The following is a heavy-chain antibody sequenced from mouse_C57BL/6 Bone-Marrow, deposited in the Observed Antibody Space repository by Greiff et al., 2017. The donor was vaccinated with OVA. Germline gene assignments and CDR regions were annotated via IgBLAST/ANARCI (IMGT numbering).Heavy chain of an antibody. CDR1: GYSFTSCDY. CDR3: ARKRLWLPYWYFDV. CDR2: ISYDGST. Sequence: EVQRVESGPGLVKPSQSLSLSCSVTGYSFTSCDYWNWIRQFPGNKLEWMGYISYDGSTNYNQSLKNRISITRDTSKNQVFLKLNSVTTEYTATYYCARKRLWLPYWYFDVWGTGTTVTVSS. J-gene: IGHJ1*03. D-gene: IGHD2-2*01. V-gene: IGHV3-6*01.